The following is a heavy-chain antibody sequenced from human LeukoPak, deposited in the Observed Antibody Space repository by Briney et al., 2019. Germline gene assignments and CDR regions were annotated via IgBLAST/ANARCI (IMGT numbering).Heavy chain of an antibody. CDR2: INPNSGGT. J-gene: IGHJ6*03. CDR3: ASTTRGGTYYYYMDV. D-gene: IGHD3-10*01. CDR1: GYTFTGYY. V-gene: IGHV1-2*02. Sequence: ASVTVSCKASGYTFTGYYMHWVRQAPGQGLEWMGWINPNSGGTNYAQKLQGRVTMTTDTSTSTAYMELRSLRAEDTAVYYCASTTRGGTYYYYMDVWGKGTTVTISS.